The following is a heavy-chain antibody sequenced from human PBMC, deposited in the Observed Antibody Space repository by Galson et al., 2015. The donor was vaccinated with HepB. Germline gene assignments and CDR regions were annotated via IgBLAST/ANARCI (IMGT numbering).Heavy chain of an antibody. CDR1: GSIFSRYW. CDR2: INQEGSDK. J-gene: IGHJ5*02. CDR3: ARGARVLGVGATQNNWFDP. V-gene: IGHV3-7*03. D-gene: IGHD2-15*01. Sequence: SLRLSCAASGSIFSRYWMSWVRQAPGKGLEWVASINQEGSDKHYVDSVKGRFTISRDTSTSTAYMELRSLRSDDTAVYFCARGARVLGVGATQNNWFDPWGQGTLVTVSS.